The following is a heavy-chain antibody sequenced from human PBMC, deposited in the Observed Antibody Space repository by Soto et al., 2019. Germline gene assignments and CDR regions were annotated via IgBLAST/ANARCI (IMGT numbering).Heavy chain of an antibody. Sequence: ASVKVSCKASGYTFTSYYMHWVRQAPGQGLEWMGIINPSGGSTSYAQKFQGRVTMTRDTSTSTVYMELSSLRSEDTAVYYCARAPPFIVVVPAAIFRLFDPCGKGTLVTVSS. CDR1: GYTFTSYY. J-gene: IGHJ5*02. V-gene: IGHV1-46*01. CDR2: INPSGGST. D-gene: IGHD2-2*01. CDR3: ARAPPFIVVVPAAIFRLFDP.